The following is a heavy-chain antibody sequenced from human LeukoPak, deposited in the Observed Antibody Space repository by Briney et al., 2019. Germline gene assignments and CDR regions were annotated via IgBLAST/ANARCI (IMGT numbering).Heavy chain of an antibody. J-gene: IGHJ6*03. Sequence: GGSLRLSCAASGFTFSSYSMYWFRQAPRKGLEWVSYISSRSSTIYYAESVKGRFTISRDNAKNSLYLQMNSLRAEDTAVYYCARDGRRSSSWRVYYYYYYYMDVWGKGTTVTVSS. CDR2: ISSRSSTI. D-gene: IGHD6-13*01. V-gene: IGHV3-48*01. CDR3: ARDGRRSSSWRVYYYYYYYMDV. CDR1: GFTFSSYS.